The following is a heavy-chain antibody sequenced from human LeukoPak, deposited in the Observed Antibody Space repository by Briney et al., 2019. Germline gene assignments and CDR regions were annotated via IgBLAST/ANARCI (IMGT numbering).Heavy chain of an antibody. J-gene: IGHJ4*02. Sequence: GGSLRLSCAASGFTFSSYSMNWVRQAPGKGLEWVSSISSSSYIYYADSVKGRFTISRDNAKNSLYLQMNSLRAEDTAVYYCARGGDIVVVPAAIGVDYWGQGTLVTVSS. CDR1: GFTFSSYS. CDR3: ARGGDIVVVPAAIGVDY. CDR2: ISSSSYI. D-gene: IGHD2-2*02. V-gene: IGHV3-21*01.